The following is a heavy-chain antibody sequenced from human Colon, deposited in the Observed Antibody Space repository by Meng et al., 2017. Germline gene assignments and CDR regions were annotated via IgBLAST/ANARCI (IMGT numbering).Heavy chain of an antibody. V-gene: IGHV3-7*01. D-gene: IGHD3-10*01. J-gene: IGHJ4*02. CDR1: GFTFSGSA. CDR3: ARDYGRAGDY. CDR2: INQEGDKI. Sequence: GESLKISCAASGFTFSGSAMHWVRQPPGKGLEWVACINQEGDKIYYVDSVKGRFTVSRDNAKNSLYLEMNTLRAEDTALYYCARDYGRAGDYWGQGTLVTVSS.